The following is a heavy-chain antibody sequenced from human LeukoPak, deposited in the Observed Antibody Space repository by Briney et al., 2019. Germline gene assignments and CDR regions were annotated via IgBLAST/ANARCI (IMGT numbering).Heavy chain of an antibody. Sequence: ASVKVSCKASGYTFTSYAMHWVRQAPGQRLEWMGWINAGSGNTKYSQKFQGRVTITRDTSASTAYMELSSLRSEDTAVYYCARDPVCGGDCYFGPVDYWGQGTLVTVSS. V-gene: IGHV1-3*01. CDR3: ARDPVCGGDCYFGPVDY. CDR1: GYTFTSYA. J-gene: IGHJ4*02. CDR2: INAGSGNT. D-gene: IGHD2-21*02.